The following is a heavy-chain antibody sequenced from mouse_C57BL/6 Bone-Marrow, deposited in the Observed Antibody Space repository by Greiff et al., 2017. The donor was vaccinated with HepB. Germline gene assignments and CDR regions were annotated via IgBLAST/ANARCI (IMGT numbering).Heavy chain of an antibody. V-gene: IGHV5-4*01. CDR1: GFTFSSYA. Sequence: EVQRVESGGGLVKPGGSLKLSCAASGFTFSSYAMSWVRQTPEKRLEWVATISDGGSYTYYPDNVKGRFTISRDNAKNNLYLQMSHLKSEDTAMYYCARGAYYDYDGFAYWGQGTLVTVSA. J-gene: IGHJ3*01. CDR3: ARGAYYDYDGFAY. D-gene: IGHD2-4*01. CDR2: ISDGGSYT.